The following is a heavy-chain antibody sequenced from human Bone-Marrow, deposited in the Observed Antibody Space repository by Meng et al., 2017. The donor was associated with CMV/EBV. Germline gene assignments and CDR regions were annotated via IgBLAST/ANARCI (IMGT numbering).Heavy chain of an antibody. CDR1: GGSISSYY. J-gene: IGHJ5*02. V-gene: IGHV4-59*01. D-gene: IGHD6-13*01. CDR3: ARAMTSIAAATFDP. Sequence: SETLSLTCTVSGGSISSYYWSWIRQPPGKGLEWIGYIYYSGSTNYNPSLKSRVTISVDTSKNQFSLKLSSVTAADTAVYYCARAMTSIAAATFDPWGQGTRVTVSS. CDR2: IYYSGST.